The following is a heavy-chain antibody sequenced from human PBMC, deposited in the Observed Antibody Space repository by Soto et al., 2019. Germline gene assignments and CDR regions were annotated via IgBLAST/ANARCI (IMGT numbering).Heavy chain of an antibody. V-gene: IGHV3-13*01. D-gene: IGHD2-15*01. Sequence: GGSLRLSCEDSGFTFSGFDMHWFRQPTGKGLEWVSTIGTAGDTYYAVSVKGRFTISRDNAKNSLSLQMNSLRAGDTAVYFCARAKEVGAHFFDSWGQGTQVTVSS. CDR3: ARAKEVGAHFFDS. CDR2: IGTAGDT. J-gene: IGHJ4*02. CDR1: GFTFSGFD.